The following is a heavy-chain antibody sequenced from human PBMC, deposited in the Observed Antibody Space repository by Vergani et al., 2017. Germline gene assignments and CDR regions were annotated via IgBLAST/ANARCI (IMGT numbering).Heavy chain of an antibody. Sequence: QLQLQESDPGLVKPSETLSLTCTVSGGSIRSTFYYWGWIRQPPGKGLEWLGTIYYSWSTYYNPSLKSRVTISVDTSKNQFSLKLNSVTAADTAVYYCARHKEQLVPGNYYYYYYMDVWGKGTTVTVSS. CDR2: IYYSWST. D-gene: IGHD6-13*01. CDR3: ARHKEQLVPGNYYYYYYMDV. V-gene: IGHV4-39*01. J-gene: IGHJ6*03. CDR1: GGSIRSTFYY.